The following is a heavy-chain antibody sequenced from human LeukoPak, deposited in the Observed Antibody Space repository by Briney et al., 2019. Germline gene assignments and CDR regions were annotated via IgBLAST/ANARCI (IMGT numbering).Heavy chain of an antibody. D-gene: IGHD6-19*01. CDR3: TTAVRRYSSVDY. Sequence: PGGSLRLSCAASGLTFSNAWMSWVRQAPGKGLEWVGRIKSKTDGGTTAYAAPVKGRFIISRDDSRNTLYLQMNSLKTEDTAVYYCTTAVRRYSSVDYWGQGTLVTVSS. CDR2: IKSKTDGGTT. V-gene: IGHV3-15*01. J-gene: IGHJ4*02. CDR1: GLTFSNAW.